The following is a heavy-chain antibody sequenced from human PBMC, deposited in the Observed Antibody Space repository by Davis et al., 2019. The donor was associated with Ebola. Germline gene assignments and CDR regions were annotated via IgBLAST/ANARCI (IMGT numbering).Heavy chain of an antibody. V-gene: IGHV3-21*01. Sequence: GESLKISCAASGFSFSGYTMNWVRQAPGKGLEWVAYISSGSTYIYYADSVKGRYTISRDNTTNSLYLQMNNLRAEDTAVYYCTRDNLYYYDTSGYHDVFDVWGQGTMVTVSS. D-gene: IGHD3-22*01. CDR2: ISSGSTYI. J-gene: IGHJ3*01. CDR1: GFSFSGYT. CDR3: TRDNLYYYDTSGYHDVFDV.